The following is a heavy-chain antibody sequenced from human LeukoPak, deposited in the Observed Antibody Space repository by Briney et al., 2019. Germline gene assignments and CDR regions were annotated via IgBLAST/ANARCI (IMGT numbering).Heavy chain of an antibody. CDR2: ISGSGGST. Sequence: PGGSLRLSCAASGLTFSSYAMSWVRQAPGKGLEWVSAISGSGGSTYYADSVRGRFTISRDNSKDTLYLQMNSLRAEDTAVYYCAKCYYDDNPPGDYWGQGTLVTVS. V-gene: IGHV3-23*01. D-gene: IGHD3-22*01. CDR3: AKCYYDDNPPGDY. J-gene: IGHJ4*02. CDR1: GLTFSSYA.